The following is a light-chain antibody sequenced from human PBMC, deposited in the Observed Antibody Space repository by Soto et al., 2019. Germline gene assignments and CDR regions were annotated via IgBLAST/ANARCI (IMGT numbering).Light chain of an antibody. CDR3: QQYGSSPFT. Sequence: EIVLTQSPGTLALSPGERATLSCRASQSVNNNYLTWYQQKRGQAPRLLIHGASSRATGIPDTFSGSGSGTDVRLTMSRLEPDDVPVYYCQQYGSSPFTFSPGAKVGSK. CDR1: QSVNNNY. J-gene: IGKJ3*01. V-gene: IGKV3-20*01. CDR2: GAS.